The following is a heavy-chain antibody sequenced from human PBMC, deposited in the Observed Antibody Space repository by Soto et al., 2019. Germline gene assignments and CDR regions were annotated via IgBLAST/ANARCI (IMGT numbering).Heavy chain of an antibody. CDR3: ARDEGGYDILTGYYKAHHFDY. CDR1: GYTFTPFY. Sequence: QVQLEQSGAEVKKPGDSVKVSCKASGYTFTPFYITWVRQAPGHGLAWMGAISPHNFNTNYAQKFRGRVTLTTEKSTNTAYMDLRSLTSDDTAVYYCARDEGGYDILTGYYKAHHFDYWGQGVPVTVSS. V-gene: IGHV1-18*01. CDR2: ISPHNFNT. J-gene: IGHJ4*02. D-gene: IGHD3-9*01.